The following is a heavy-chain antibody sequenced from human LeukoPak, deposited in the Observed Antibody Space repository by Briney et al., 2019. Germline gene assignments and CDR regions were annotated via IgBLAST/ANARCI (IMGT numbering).Heavy chain of an antibody. Sequence: GGSLRLSCAASGFTFSTYWMTWVRQAPGKGLEWVASLNEDGSEKYYVDSVKGRFTISRDNAQKSLYLEMKSRSAKDTAVYYCARAVTSTEGYWGQGTLVTVSS. CDR3: ARAVTSTEGY. V-gene: IGHV3-7*03. CDR1: GFTFSTYW. CDR2: LNEDGSEK. J-gene: IGHJ4*02.